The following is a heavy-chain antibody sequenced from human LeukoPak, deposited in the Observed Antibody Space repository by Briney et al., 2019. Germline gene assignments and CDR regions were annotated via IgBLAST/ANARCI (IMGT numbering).Heavy chain of an antibody. CDR3: AKDNSVAGTTNLDS. Sequence: GGSLRLSCAASGFHVNYWMSWVRQAPGKGLEWVSGVSGSGGSTYYADSVKGRFTISRDNSKNTLYLHMNSLRAEDTAVYYCAKDNSVAGTTNLDSWGQGTLVTVSS. CDR1: GFHVNYW. CDR2: VSGSGGST. J-gene: IGHJ4*02. V-gene: IGHV3-23*01. D-gene: IGHD6-19*01.